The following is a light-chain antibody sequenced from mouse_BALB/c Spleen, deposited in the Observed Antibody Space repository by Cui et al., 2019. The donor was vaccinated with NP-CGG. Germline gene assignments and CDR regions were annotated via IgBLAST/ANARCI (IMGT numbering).Light chain of an antibody. CDR2: GTN. CDR1: TGAVITSNY. V-gene: IGLV1*01. J-gene: IGLJ1*01. CDR3: ALWYSNHWV. Sequence: QAVATQESATTTSPGETVTLTCRSSTGAVITSNYANWVQEKPDHLFTGLIGGTNNRAPGVPARFSGSLIGDKAALTITGAQTEDEAIYFCALWYSNHWVFGGGTKLTVL.